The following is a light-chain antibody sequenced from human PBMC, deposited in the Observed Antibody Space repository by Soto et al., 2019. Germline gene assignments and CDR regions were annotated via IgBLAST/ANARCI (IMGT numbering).Light chain of an antibody. Sequence: QAVVTQSPSASASLGASVKLTCTLSSGHSSYAIAWHQQQPEKGPRYLMKLNSDGSHSKGDGIPDRFSGSSSGAERYLTISSLHCEDEADDYCQSWGTGIVVFGGGTKVTVL. V-gene: IGLV4-69*01. CDR2: LNSDGSH. CDR3: QSWGTGIVV. J-gene: IGLJ2*01. CDR1: SGHSSYA.